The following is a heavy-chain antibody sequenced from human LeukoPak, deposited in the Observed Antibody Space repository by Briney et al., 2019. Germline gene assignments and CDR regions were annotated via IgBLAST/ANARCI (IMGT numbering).Heavy chain of an antibody. CDR1: GGSISSGSYY. V-gene: IGHV4-39*07. CDR2: IYYSGST. Sequence: SETLSLTCTVSGGSISSGSYYWGRVRQPPGKGLEWIGNIYYSGSTYYNPSLKSRVTMSADRSKNQFSLKLSSVTAADTAVYYCARDHSVTGYWYFDLWGRGTLVTVSS. CDR3: ARDHSVTGYWYFDL. D-gene: IGHD2-21*02. J-gene: IGHJ2*01.